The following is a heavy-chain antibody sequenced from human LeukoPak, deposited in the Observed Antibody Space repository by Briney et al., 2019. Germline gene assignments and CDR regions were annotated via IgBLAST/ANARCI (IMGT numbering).Heavy chain of an antibody. CDR1: GGTFSSYA. Sequence: GASVKVSCKASGGTFSSYAISWVRQAPGQGLEWMGGIIPIFGTANYAQKFQGRVTITADESTSTAYMELSSLRSEDTAVYYCAREPPNCSSTSCYSEYAFDIWGQGTMVTVSS. CDR3: AREPPNCSSTSCYSEYAFDI. D-gene: IGHD2-2*02. J-gene: IGHJ3*02. CDR2: IIPIFGTA. V-gene: IGHV1-69*13.